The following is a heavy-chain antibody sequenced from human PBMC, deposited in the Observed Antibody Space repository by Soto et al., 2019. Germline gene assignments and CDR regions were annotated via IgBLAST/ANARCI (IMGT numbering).Heavy chain of an antibody. CDR2: ISAYNGNS. CDR3: AKGRSYYCYYGVDV. CDR1: GYTFTSYG. Sequence: ASVKVSCKASGYTFTSYGISWVRQAPGQGLEWMGWISAYNGNSNYAQKLQGRVSMTTDTSTSTAYMELRSLRSDDTALYYCAKGRSYYCYYGVDVWGQGTTVTVSS. V-gene: IGHV1-18*01. J-gene: IGHJ6*02.